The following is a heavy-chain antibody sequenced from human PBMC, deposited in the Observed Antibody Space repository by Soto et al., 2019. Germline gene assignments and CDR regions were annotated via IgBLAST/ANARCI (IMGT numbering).Heavy chain of an antibody. CDR2: VTNSGGTT. V-gene: IGHV3-48*02. Sequence: QVVESGGDLVQTGGALRLSCEAYGFAFSGYSMNWVRQAPGKGLEWISCVTNSGGTTYYSDSVKGRFTISRDNAMNSLYLQMNNLRDEDTAVYYCARGGWNYDCLDAWGQGTTVTVSS. D-gene: IGHD3-3*01. J-gene: IGHJ6*02. CDR1: GFAFSGYS. CDR3: ARGGWNYDCLDA.